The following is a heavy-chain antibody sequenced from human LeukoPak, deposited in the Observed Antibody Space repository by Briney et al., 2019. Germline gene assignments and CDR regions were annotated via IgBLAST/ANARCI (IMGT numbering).Heavy chain of an antibody. CDR1: GVSFSGYY. Sequence: SETLSLTCAVYGVSFSGYYWSWIRQPPGKGLEWIGEINHSGSTNYNPSLKSRVTISVDTSKNQFSLKLSSVTAADTAVYYCARTVAGYYYYYGMDVWGQGTTVTVSS. CDR3: ARTVAGYYYYYGMDV. CDR2: INHSGST. V-gene: IGHV4-34*01. D-gene: IGHD6-19*01. J-gene: IGHJ6*02.